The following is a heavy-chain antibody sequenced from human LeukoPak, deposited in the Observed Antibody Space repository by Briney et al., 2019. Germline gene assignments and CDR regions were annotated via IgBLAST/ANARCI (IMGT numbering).Heavy chain of an antibody. V-gene: IGHV4-34*01. CDR2: INHSGST. J-gene: IGHJ4*02. CDR3: ARGYYDYVWGSYRLGYYFDY. Sequence: SETLSLTCAVYGGSFSGYYWSWIRQPPGKGLEWIGEINHSGSTNYNPSLKSRVTISVDTSKNQFSLKLSSVTAADTAVYYCARGYYDYVWGSYRLGYYFDYWGQGTLVTVSS. CDR1: GGSFSGYY. D-gene: IGHD3-16*02.